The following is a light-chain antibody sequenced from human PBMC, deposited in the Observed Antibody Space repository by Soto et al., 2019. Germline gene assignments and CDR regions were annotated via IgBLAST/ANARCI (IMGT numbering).Light chain of an antibody. V-gene: IGLV1-47*02. J-gene: IGLJ3*02. CDR2: NNN. CDR1: SSNIGTNA. CDR3: ATWDASLSAWV. Sequence: QSVLTQPPSASGTPGQRVTISCSGSSSNIGTNALYWFQQIPGTAPKLLIYNNNQRPSGVPDRFSGSKSGTSASLAISGRRSEDEADYYCATWDASLSAWVFGGGTKLTVL.